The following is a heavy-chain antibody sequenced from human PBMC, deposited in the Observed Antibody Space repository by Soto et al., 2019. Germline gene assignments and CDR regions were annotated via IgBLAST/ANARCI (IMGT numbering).Heavy chain of an antibody. V-gene: IGHV5-10-1*01. D-gene: IGHD3-22*01. CDR1: GNSFTSYW. Sequence: GESLKISCKGSGNSFTSYWISWVRQMPGKGLEWMGRIDPSDSYINYSPSFQGHISISTDKSISTAYLQWTSLKASDTAMYYCARHQRRSNSDSSGNYYFDYWGQGTLVTVSS. CDR3: ARHQRRSNSDSSGNYYFDY. CDR2: IDPSDSYI. J-gene: IGHJ4*02.